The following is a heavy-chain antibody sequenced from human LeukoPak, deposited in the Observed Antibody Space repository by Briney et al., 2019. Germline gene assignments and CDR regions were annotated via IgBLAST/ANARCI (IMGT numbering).Heavy chain of an antibody. CDR2: INGGGDKT. Sequence: GGSLRLSCAAPGFSFTSYAMSWVRQAPGKGLEWVSGINGGGDKTYYRDSVKGRITISRDNSKNTLYLQMNSLRAEDTAIYYCAKSRGSTLFDSWGQGTLVTVSS. CDR1: GFSFTSYA. CDR3: AKSRGSTLFDS. V-gene: IGHV3-23*01. J-gene: IGHJ4*02. D-gene: IGHD1-26*01.